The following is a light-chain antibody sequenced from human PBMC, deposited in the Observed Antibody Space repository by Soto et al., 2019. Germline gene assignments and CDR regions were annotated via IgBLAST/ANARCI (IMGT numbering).Light chain of an antibody. CDR2: GNT. Sequence: QSVLTQPPSVSGAPGQRVTISCTGSSSNIGAGYGVHWYQQFPGTAPKLLIYGNTNRPSGVPDRFSGSKSGTSASLAITGLQAEDEADYYCQSYDSSLSGWVFGGGTKVTVL. CDR3: QSYDSSLSGWV. J-gene: IGLJ3*02. CDR1: SSNIGAGYG. V-gene: IGLV1-40*01.